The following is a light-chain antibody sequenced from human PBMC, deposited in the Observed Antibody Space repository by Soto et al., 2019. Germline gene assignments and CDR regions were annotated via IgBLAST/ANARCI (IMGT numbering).Light chain of an antibody. V-gene: IGKV1-13*02. CDR2: DAS. CDR1: QGISSA. CDR3: QQFNSYPPYT. Sequence: AIQLTQSPSSLSASVGDRVTITCRASQGISSALAWYQQKPGKAPKLLIYDASSLESGVPSRFISSGSGTDFTLTISSLQPEDFATYYCQQFNSYPPYTFGPGTKVDIK. J-gene: IGKJ3*01.